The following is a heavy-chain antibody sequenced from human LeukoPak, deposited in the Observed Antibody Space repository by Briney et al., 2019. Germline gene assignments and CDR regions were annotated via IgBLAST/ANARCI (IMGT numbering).Heavy chain of an antibody. CDR1: GGTFSSYA. D-gene: IGHD6-19*01. Sequence: GSSVKVSCKASGGTFSSYAISWVRQAPGQGLEWMGRIIPILGIAIYAQKFQGRVTITADKSTSTAYMELSSLRSEDTAVYYCARGAVAGLSYYFDYWGQGTLVTVSS. V-gene: IGHV1-69*04. CDR2: IIPILGIA. CDR3: ARGAVAGLSYYFDY. J-gene: IGHJ4*02.